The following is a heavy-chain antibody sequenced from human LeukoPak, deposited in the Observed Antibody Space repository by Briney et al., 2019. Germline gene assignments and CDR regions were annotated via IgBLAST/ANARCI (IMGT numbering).Heavy chain of an antibody. Sequence: GGSLRLSCAASGFTLSSYSMNWVRQAPGKGLEWVSSISSSSSYIYYADSVKGRFTISRDNAKNSLYLQMNSLRAEDTAVYYCARSERGYSYGYFYWGQGTLVTVSS. CDR1: GFTLSSYS. J-gene: IGHJ4*02. CDR3: ARSERGYSYGYFY. CDR2: ISSSSSYI. V-gene: IGHV3-21*01. D-gene: IGHD5-18*01.